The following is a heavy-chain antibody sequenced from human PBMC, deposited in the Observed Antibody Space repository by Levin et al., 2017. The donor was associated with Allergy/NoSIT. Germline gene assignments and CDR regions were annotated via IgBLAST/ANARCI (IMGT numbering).Heavy chain of an antibody. J-gene: IGHJ4*02. V-gene: IGHV3-74*01. CDR1: GFTFSSSW. CDR3: TRNWGFDY. Sequence: LSLTCAASGFTFSSSWMHWVRQAPGKGLVWVSRVNSDGSSTTYADSVKGRFTISRDNAKNTLYLQMNSLRAEDTAVYYCTRNWGFDYWGQGTLVTVSS. D-gene: IGHD7-27*01. CDR2: VNSDGSST.